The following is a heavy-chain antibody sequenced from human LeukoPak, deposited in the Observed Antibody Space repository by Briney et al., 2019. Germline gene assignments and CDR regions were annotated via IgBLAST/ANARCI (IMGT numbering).Heavy chain of an antibody. CDR1: GYTFTSYG. CDR3: ARGGDPFFWSGYFDY. Sequence: GATVKVSCKASGYTFTSYGISWVRQAPGQGLEWMGWISAYNGNTNYAQKLQGRVTMTTDTSTSTAYMELRSLRSDDTAVYYCARGGDPFFWSGYFDYWGQGTLVTVSS. D-gene: IGHD3-3*01. V-gene: IGHV1-18*01. J-gene: IGHJ4*02. CDR2: ISAYNGNT.